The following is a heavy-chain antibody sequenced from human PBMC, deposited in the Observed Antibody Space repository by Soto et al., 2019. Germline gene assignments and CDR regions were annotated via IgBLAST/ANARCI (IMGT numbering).Heavy chain of an antibody. D-gene: IGHD6-6*01. CDR3: VKDEGTSSTVFDY. V-gene: IGHV3-23*01. Sequence: RLSCLASGFTFKAYAMGWVRQAPGKGLEWVSSISATDGKTYYADSVRGRFMISRDNSRNSLFLQMNGLRPDDSALYYCVKDEGTSSTVFDYWGQGTPVTVSS. CDR2: ISATDGKT. CDR1: GFTFKAYA. J-gene: IGHJ4*02.